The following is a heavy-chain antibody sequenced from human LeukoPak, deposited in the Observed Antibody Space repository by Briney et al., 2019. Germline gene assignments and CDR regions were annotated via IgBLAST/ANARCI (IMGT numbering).Heavy chain of an antibody. V-gene: IGHV3-74*01. CDR3: ARDLGYSSSWGPYYYYYGMDV. J-gene: IGHJ6*04. D-gene: IGHD6-13*01. CDR2: INDDGSRT. Sequence: GGSLRLSCVASGFTFSSYWMHWVRQAPGKGLVWVSRINDDGSRTNYADSVKGRFTISRDNAKNTLYLQMNSLRAEDTAVYYCARDLGYSSSWGPYYYYYGMDVWGKGTTVTVSS. CDR1: GFTFSSYW.